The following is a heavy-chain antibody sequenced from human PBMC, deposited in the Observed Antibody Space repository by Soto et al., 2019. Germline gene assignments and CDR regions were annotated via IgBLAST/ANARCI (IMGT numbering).Heavy chain of an antibody. CDR3: ATRNWFDP. CDR2: IYYSGST. J-gene: IGHJ5*02. V-gene: IGHV4-39*01. Sequence: PSETLSLTCTVSGGSISSRGYYWGWIRQPPGKGLEWIGTIYYSGSTYYNPSLKSRVTISVDTSKNQFSLKLSSVTAADTAVYYCATRNWFDPWGQGTLVTVPQ. CDR1: GGSISSRGYY.